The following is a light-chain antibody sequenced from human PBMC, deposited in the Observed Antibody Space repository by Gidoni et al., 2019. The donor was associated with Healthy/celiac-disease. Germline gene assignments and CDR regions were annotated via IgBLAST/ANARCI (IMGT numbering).Light chain of an antibody. J-gene: IGLJ1*01. CDR2: QDS. CDR3: QAWDSSTVV. V-gene: IGLV3-1*01. Sequence: SYALTQPPSVSVSPGQTASIPCSGDKLGDKYACWYQKKPGQSPVLVIYQDSKRPSGIPERFSGSNSGNTATLTIGGTQAMDEADYYCQAWDSSTVVFGTGTKVTVL. CDR1: KLGDKY.